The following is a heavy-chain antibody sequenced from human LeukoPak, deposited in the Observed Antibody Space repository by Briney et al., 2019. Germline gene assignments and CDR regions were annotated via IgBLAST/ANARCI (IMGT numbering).Heavy chain of an antibody. CDR2: IYPGDSRT. Sequence: GESLKISCKGSGYSFSNYWIAWVRQMPGKGLEWMGIIYPGDSRTIYSPSFQGQVTFSADKSITTAYLQWSSLKASDTAMYYCARGGQGDYWGQGTLVTVSS. CDR3: ARGGQGDY. J-gene: IGHJ4*02. CDR1: GYSFSNYW. V-gene: IGHV5-51*01.